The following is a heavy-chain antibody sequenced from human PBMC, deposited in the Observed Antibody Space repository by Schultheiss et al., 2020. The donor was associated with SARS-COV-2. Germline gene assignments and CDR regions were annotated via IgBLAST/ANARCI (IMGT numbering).Heavy chain of an antibody. CDR3: ARAYFSSWYYFDY. CDR2: INHSGST. V-gene: IGHV4-34*01. Sequence: SETLSLTCAVYGGSLSGYYWSWIRQPPGKGLEWIGEINHSGSTNYNPSLKSRVTISVDTSKNQFSLKLSSVTAADTAVYYCARAYFSSWYYFDYWGQGTLVTVSS. D-gene: IGHD6-13*01. J-gene: IGHJ4*02. CDR1: GGSLSGYY.